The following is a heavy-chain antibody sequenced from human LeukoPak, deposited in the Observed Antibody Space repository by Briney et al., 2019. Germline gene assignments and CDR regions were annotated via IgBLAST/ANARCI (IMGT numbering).Heavy chain of an antibody. D-gene: IGHD3-9*01. CDR1: GFTFSNFA. CDR2: ISGSGGST. J-gene: IGHJ4*02. Sequence: PGGSLRLSCAASGFTFSNFAMSWVRQAPGKGLEWVSAISGSGGSTYYADSVKGRFTTSRDNSKNTLYLQMNSLRAEDTAVYYCAKDGSYYDILTGYLDYYFDYWGQGTLVTVFS. CDR3: AKDGSYYDILTGYLDYYFDY. V-gene: IGHV3-23*01.